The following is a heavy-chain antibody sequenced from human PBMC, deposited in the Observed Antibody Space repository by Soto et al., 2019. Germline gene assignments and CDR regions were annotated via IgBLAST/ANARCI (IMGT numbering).Heavy chain of an antibody. Sequence: SETLSLTCTLSGGSMSSYHSRWIRQPPGKGLEWIGYIYYRGSTNYNPSLKSRVTMSVDTPKNQFSLKLSSVTAADTAVYYCARRGYGPGFPYYYGMDVWGQGTTVTVSS. CDR1: GGSMSSYH. D-gene: IGHD3-10*01. V-gene: IGHV4-59*01. CDR3: ARRGYGPGFPYYYGMDV. CDR2: IYYRGST. J-gene: IGHJ6*02.